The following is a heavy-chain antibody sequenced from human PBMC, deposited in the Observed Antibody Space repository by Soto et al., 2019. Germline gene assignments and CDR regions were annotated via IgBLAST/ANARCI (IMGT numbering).Heavy chain of an antibody. D-gene: IGHD2-2*01. CDR1: GYSFTSYW. CDR3: ASSPRGYCSSTSCRELGNYYGMDV. CDR2: IYPSDSYT. Sequence: RGESLKISCKGSGYSFTSYWISWVRQMPGKGLEWKGRIYPSDSYTNYSPSFQGHVTISADKSISTAYLQWSSLKASDTAMYYCASSPRGYCSSTSCRELGNYYGMDVWGQGTTVNVSS. V-gene: IGHV5-10-1*01. J-gene: IGHJ6*02.